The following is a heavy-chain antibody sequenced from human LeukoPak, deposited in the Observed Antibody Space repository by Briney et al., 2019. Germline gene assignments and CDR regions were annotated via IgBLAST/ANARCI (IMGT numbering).Heavy chain of an antibody. CDR3: ARDEVLGYCSGGSCPSTFDY. J-gene: IGHJ4*02. CDR1: GYTFTSYG. V-gene: IGHV1-18*01. Sequence: GASVKVSCKASGYTFTSYGISWVRQAPGQGLEWMGWISAYNGNTNYAQKLQGRVTMTTDTSTSTAYMELRSLGSDDTAVYYCARDEVLGYCSGGSCPSTFDYWGQGTLATVSS. CDR2: ISAYNGNT. D-gene: IGHD2-15*01.